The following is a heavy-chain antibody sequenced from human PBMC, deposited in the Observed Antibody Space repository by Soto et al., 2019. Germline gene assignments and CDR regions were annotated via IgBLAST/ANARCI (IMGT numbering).Heavy chain of an antibody. CDR3: AREGPPHNYYYYYGMDV. CDR1: GFTFSSYS. CDR2: ISSSSSTI. J-gene: IGHJ6*02. V-gene: IGHV3-48*02. Sequence: GSLRLSCAASGFTFSSYSMNWVRQAPGKGLEWVSYISSSSSTIYYADSVKGRFTISRDNAKNSLYLQMNSLRDEDTAVYYCAREGPPHNYYYYYGMDVWGQGTTVTVSS.